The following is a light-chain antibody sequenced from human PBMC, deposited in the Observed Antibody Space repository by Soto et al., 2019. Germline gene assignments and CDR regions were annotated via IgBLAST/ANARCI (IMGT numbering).Light chain of an antibody. CDR2: EVS. CDR3: SSYAGSDNYV. J-gene: IGLJ1*01. V-gene: IGLV2-8*01. CDR1: SSDVGGYNF. Sequence: QSALTQPPSASGSPGQSVTISCTGTSSDVGGYNFVSWYQQYPGKAPKLMIYEVSKRPSGVPDRFSGSKSGNTASLTVSGLQAEDEADDYCSSYAGSDNYVFGTGTKLTVL.